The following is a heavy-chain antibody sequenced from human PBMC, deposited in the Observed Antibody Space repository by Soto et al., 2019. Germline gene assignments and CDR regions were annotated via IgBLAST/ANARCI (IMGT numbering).Heavy chain of an antibody. Sequence: GGSLRLSCAASGFTFSSYAMSWVRQAPGKGLEWVSAISGSGGSTYYADSVKGRFTISRDNSKNTLYLQMNSLRAEDTAVYYCAKERGTYYDFWSGPTYFDYWGQGTLVTVSS. V-gene: IGHV3-23*01. CDR3: AKERGTYYDFWSGPTYFDY. J-gene: IGHJ4*02. CDR1: GFTFSSYA. D-gene: IGHD3-3*01. CDR2: ISGSGGST.